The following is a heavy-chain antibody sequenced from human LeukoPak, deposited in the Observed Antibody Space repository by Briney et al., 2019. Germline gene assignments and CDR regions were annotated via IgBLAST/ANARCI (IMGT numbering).Heavy chain of an antibody. CDR2: INSDGSST. V-gene: IGHV3-74*01. J-gene: IGHJ4*02. CDR1: GTTLRNEW. D-gene: IGHD4-23*01. CDR3: ARGYGDNSVLVDY. Sequence: GGSLSLSCAASGTTLRNEWTHWVRQLPGKGLVWVSRINSDGSSTNYADSVKGRFTISRDNAKNTLYLQMNSLRAEDTAVYYCARGYGDNSVLVDYWGQGTLVSVSS.